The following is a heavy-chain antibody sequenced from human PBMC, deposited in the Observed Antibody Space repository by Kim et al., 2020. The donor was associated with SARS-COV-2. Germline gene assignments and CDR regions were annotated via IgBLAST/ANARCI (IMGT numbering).Heavy chain of an antibody. CDR3: ARIRCACYGTMCQAAYFGC. CDR2: IDWDDDT. J-gene: IGHJ4*02. V-gene: IGHV2-70*11. Sequence: SGPTLVNPTQPLTLTCTFSGFSLTTSGMCVSWIRQPPGRALGWLARIDWDDDTYYSTSLKTRLTISKDTSKNQVVFTMTNMDPEDTATYYCARIRCACYGTMCQAAYFGCWGQGTLVTVSS. D-gene: IGHD1-1*01. CDR1: GFSLTTSGMC.